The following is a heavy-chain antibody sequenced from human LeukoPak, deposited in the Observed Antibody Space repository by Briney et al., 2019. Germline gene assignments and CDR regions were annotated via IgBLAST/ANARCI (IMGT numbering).Heavy chain of an antibody. CDR2: IIPIFGTA. CDR3: AREPMYYYGSSASYYFDY. Sequence: ASVKVSCKASGGTFSSYAISWVRQAPGQGLEWMGGIIPIFGTANYAQKFQGRVTITADKSTSTAYMELSSLRSEDTAVYYCAREPMYYYGSSASYYFDYWGQGTLVTVSS. D-gene: IGHD3-22*01. J-gene: IGHJ4*02. V-gene: IGHV1-69*06. CDR1: GGTFSSYA.